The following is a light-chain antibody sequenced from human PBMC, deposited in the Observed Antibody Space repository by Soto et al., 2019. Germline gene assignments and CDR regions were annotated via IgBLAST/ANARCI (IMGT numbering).Light chain of an antibody. Sequence: DIQMTQSPSTLSASVGDRVTITCRASQSISSWLAWYQLKPGKAPKLLIYDASSLESGVPSRFSGSGSGTEFTLTISSLQPDDFATYYCQQYNSYSPLTFGQGTKVEIK. CDR1: QSISSW. CDR2: DAS. J-gene: IGKJ1*01. CDR3: QQYNSYSPLT. V-gene: IGKV1-5*01.